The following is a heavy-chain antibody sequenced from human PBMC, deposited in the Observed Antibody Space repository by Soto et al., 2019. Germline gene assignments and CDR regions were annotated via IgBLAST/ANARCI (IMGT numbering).Heavy chain of an antibody. J-gene: IGHJ4*02. CDR2: INPSGGTT. V-gene: IGHV1-46*01. Sequence: ASVKVSCKASGYTFTNYYMHWVRQAPGQGLEWMGIINPSGGTTIYAQKFQGRVTMTEDTSTDTAYMELSSLRSEDTAVYYCATLNSVYYFDYWGQGTLVTVSS. CDR1: GYTFTNYY. CDR3: ATLNSVYYFDY. D-gene: IGHD1-26*01.